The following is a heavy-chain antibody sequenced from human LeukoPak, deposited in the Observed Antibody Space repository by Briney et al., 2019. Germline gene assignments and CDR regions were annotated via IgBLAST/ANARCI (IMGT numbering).Heavy chain of an antibody. CDR3: AREIDYGDYGWFDP. CDR2: IYFSGIT. J-gene: IGHJ5*02. V-gene: IGHV4-61*02. CDR1: GGSISSGTYY. Sequence: PSETLSLTCTVSGGSISSGTYYWSWIRQPAGKGLEWIGRIYFSGITTYNPSLKSRVTISVDTSKNQFSLKLSSVTAADTAVYYCAREIDYGDYGWFDPWGQGTLVTVSS. D-gene: IGHD4-17*01.